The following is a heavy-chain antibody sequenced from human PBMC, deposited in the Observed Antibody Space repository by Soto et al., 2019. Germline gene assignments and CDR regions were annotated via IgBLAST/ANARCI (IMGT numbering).Heavy chain of an antibody. CDR3: AREMLTARRGYYYYYMDV. D-gene: IGHD6-6*01. CDR2: ISSSSSYI. CDR1: GFTFSSYS. J-gene: IGHJ6*03. Sequence: GGSLRLSCAASGFTFSSYSMNWVRQAPGKGLEWVSSISSSSSYIYYADSVKGRFTISRDNAKNSLYLQMNSLRAEDTAVYYCAREMLTARRGYYYYYMDVWGKGTTVTVSS. V-gene: IGHV3-21*01.